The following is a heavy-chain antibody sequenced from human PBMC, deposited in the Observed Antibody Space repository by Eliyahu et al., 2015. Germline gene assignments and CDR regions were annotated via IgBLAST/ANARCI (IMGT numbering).Heavy chain of an antibody. D-gene: IGHD6-13*01. CDR1: GGTXRXYA. J-gene: IGHJ6*02. CDR2: IIPXLGKP. Sequence: QEQLVVQSGAEVKKPGSSVKVSCXASGGTXRXYAXGWARPAPGQGLEWMGGIIPXLGKPDYGHKFQGRVTITADESTSTVYMELSGLTSEDTAIYYCARDYGGGAAIDHNHYGMDVWGQGTTVTVSS. V-gene: IGHV1-69*01. CDR3: ARDYGGGAAIDHNHYGMDV.